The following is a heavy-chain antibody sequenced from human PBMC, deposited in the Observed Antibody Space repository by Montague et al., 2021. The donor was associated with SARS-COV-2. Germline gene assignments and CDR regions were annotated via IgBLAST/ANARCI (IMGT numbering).Heavy chain of an antibody. Sequence: ETLSITRTVSGGSISSYYWSWIRQPPGKGLEWIGYIYYSGSTNYNPXLKSRVTISVDTSKNQFSLKLSSVTAADTAVYYCARQRRGGLVSTPRFFDYWGQGALVTVSS. CDR1: GGSISSYY. V-gene: IGHV4-59*08. J-gene: IGHJ4*02. D-gene: IGHD6-19*01. CDR3: ARQRRGGLVSTPRFFDY. CDR2: IYYSGST.